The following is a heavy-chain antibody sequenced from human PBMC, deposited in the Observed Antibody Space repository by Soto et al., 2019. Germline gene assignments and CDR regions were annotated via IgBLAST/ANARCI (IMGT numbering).Heavy chain of an antibody. CDR3: ERETTPIIIA. D-gene: IGHD3-16*02. J-gene: IGHJ4*02. CDR1: GFIFSDYA. V-gene: IGHV3-30-3*01. CDR2: ISYDGGSK. Sequence: QVQLVESGGGVVQPWGSLRLSCAASGFIFSDYAMHWVRQAPGKGLELVAAISYDGGSKYYADSVKGLFIISSDNSRNTVFLQMNSTRPEDAAIYYSERETTPIIIAWGQGTLVTVSP.